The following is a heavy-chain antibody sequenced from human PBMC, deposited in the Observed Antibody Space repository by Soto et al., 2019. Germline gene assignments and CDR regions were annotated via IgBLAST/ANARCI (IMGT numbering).Heavy chain of an antibody. D-gene: IGHD2-21*01. CDR1: GYTFTSYG. CDR3: ARDFRDSCGGANCIYFDY. J-gene: IGHJ4*02. CDR2: ISANDGNT. Sequence: SVKVSCKASGYTFTSYGFSGVRQSGLQWREWVAWISANDGNTNSADKFQGRVTLTTDTSTSTAYMELRSLRSDDTAVYYCARDFRDSCGGANCIYFDYWGQGTLVTVSS. V-gene: IGHV1-18*01.